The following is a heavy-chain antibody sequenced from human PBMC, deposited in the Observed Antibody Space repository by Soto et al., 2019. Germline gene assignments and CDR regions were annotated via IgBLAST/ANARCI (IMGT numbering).Heavy chain of an antibody. CDR2: IFHSGST. J-gene: IGHJ4*02. Sequence: SETLSLTCAVSGGSMSSNNWWSWVRQPPGKGLEWIGEIFHSGSTYYSPSLKSRVTISVDKSKNHFSLNLTSVTAADTAVYYCARVYSGSYSDSWGQGTLVTVSS. CDR3: ARVYSGSYSDS. CDR1: GGSMSSNNW. V-gene: IGHV4-4*02. D-gene: IGHD1-26*01.